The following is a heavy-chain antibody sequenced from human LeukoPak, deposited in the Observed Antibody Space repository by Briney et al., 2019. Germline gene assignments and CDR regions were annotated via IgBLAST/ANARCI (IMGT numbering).Heavy chain of an antibody. CDR2: IYYSGST. V-gene: IGHV4-59*12. CDR3: ARAAYYYDSSGYRCGAFDI. CDR1: GGSISSYY. D-gene: IGHD3-22*01. Sequence: PSETLSLTCTVSGGSISSYYWSWIRQPPGKGLEWIGYIYYSGSTNYNPSLKSRVTISVDTSQNQFSLKLSSVTAADTAVYYCARAAYYYDSSGYRCGAFDIWGQGTMVTVSS. J-gene: IGHJ3*02.